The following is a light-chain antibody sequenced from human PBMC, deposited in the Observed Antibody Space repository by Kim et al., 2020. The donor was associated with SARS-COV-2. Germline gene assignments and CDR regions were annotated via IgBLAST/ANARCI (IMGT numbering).Light chain of an antibody. J-gene: IGLJ2*01. CDR3: QSYDSNSQV. V-gene: IGLV6-57*03. Sequence: GKTVIISCTRSSGNINSDYVHWYQQRPGSAPITVIYDDNQRPSGVPARFSGSIDSLSNSASLTISALTTEDEADYYCQSYDSNSQVFGGGTQLTVL. CDR1: SGNINSDY. CDR2: DDN.